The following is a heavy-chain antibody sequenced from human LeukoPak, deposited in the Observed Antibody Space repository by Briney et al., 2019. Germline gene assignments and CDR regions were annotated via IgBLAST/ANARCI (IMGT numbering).Heavy chain of an antibody. CDR2: INPNSGGT. D-gene: IGHD6-6*01. CDR1: GYTFTGYY. V-gene: IGHV1-2*04. J-gene: IGHJ6*02. CDR3: AREESSSSLYYYYGMDV. Sequence: ASVKVSCKASGYTFTGYYMHWVRQAPGQGLGWMGWINPNSGGTNYAQKFQGWVTMTRDTSISTAYMELSRLRSDDTAVYYCAREESSSSLYYYYGMDVWGQGTTVTVSS.